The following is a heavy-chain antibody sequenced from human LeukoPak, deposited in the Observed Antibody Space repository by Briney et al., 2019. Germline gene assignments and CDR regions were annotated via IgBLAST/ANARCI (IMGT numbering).Heavy chain of an antibody. CDR3: ATFLPRGYCSSTSCYQEGAFDI. CDR2: IYHSGSS. J-gene: IGHJ3*02. CDR1: GVSVGSGGYS. V-gene: IGHV4-30-2*01. Sequence: SEALSLTCAVSGVSVGSGGYSWSWIRQPPGKGLEWIGYIYHSGSSYYNPSLKSRVTISVDRSKNQFSLKLSSVTAADTAVYYCATFLPRGYCSSTSCYQEGAFDIWGQGTMVTVSS. D-gene: IGHD2-2*01.